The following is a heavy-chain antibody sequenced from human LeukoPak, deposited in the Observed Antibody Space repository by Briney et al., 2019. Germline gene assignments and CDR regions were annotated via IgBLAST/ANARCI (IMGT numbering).Heavy chain of an antibody. J-gene: IGHJ4*02. D-gene: IGHD3-22*01. CDR3: ARGRDYYDNSGYFYFDY. CDR2: INHSGST. CDR1: GGSFSGYY. Sequence: SETLSLTCAVYGGSFSGYYWSWIRQPPGKGLEWIGEINHSGSTNYNPSLKSRVTISVDTSKNQFSLKLSSVTAADTAVYYCARGRDYYDNSGYFYFDYWGQGTLVTVSS. V-gene: IGHV4-34*01.